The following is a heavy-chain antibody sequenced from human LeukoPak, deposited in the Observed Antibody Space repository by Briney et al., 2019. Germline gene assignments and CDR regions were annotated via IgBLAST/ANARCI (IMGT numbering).Heavy chain of an antibody. V-gene: IGHV4-34*11. CDR2: IYYSGST. J-gene: IGHJ4*02. CDR1: GGSFSGYY. CDR3: ARGGARGFDY. D-gene: IGHD3-10*01. Sequence: SETLSLTCAVYGGSFSGYYWSWIRQPPGKGLEWIGYIYYSGSTNNNPSLKSRVTISVDTSKNQFSLKLSSVTAADTAVYSCARGGARGFDYWGQGTLVTVSS.